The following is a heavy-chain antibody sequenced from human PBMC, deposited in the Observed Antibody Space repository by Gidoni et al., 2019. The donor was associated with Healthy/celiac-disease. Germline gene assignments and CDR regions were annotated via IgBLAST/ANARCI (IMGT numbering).Heavy chain of an antibody. CDR2: ISSSSSYI. Sequence: EVQLVESGGGLVKPGGSLRLSCAASGFTFSSYSMNWVRQAPGKGLEWVSSISSSSSYIYYADSVKGRFTISRDNAKNSLYLQMNSLRAEDTAVYYCASETGTTSTYDYWGQGTLVTVSS. D-gene: IGHD1-1*01. CDR3: ASETGTTSTYDY. CDR1: GFTFSSYS. J-gene: IGHJ4*02. V-gene: IGHV3-21*01.